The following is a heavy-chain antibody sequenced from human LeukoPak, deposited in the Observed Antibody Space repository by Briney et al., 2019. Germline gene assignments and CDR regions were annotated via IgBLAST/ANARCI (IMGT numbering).Heavy chain of an antibody. J-gene: IGHJ4*02. CDR2: IIPIFGTA. V-gene: IGHV1-69*05. D-gene: IGHD2-15*01. CDR3: ATQELLYCSGGSCSFDY. Sequence: ASVKVSCKASGGTFSSYAISWVRQAPGQGLEWMGGIIPIFGTANYARKFQGRVTITTDESTSTAYMELSSLRSEDTAVYYCATQELLYCSGGSCSFDYWGQGTLVTVSS. CDR1: GGTFSSYA.